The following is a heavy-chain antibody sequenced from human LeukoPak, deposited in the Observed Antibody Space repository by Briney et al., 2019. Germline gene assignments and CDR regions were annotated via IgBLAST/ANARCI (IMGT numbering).Heavy chain of an antibody. D-gene: IGHD6-13*01. CDR3: ARTPSTSETAAGSFDY. Sequence: ASVKVSCEASGYTFTSYGISWVRQAPGQGLEWMGWISAYNGNTNYAQKLQGRVTMTTDTSTSTAYMELRSLRSDDTAVYYCARTPSTSETAAGSFDYWGQGTLVTVSS. V-gene: IGHV1-18*01. J-gene: IGHJ4*02. CDR1: GYTFTSYG. CDR2: ISAYNGNT.